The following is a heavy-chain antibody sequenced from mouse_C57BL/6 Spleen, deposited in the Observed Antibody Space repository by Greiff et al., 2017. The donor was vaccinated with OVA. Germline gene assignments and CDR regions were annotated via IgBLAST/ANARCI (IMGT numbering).Heavy chain of an antibody. CDR1: GYTFTSYG. CDR2: IYPRSGNT. Sequence: QVQLQQSGAELVRPGASVKLSCKASGYTFTSYGICWVKQRTGQGLEWIGEIYPRSGNTYYNEKFKGKTTLTADKSSSTAYMGLRSLTSEDSAVYYSARGGTGPMDYWGQGTSVTVSS. V-gene: IGHV1-81*01. CDR3: ARGGTGPMDY. J-gene: IGHJ4*01. D-gene: IGHD4-1*01.